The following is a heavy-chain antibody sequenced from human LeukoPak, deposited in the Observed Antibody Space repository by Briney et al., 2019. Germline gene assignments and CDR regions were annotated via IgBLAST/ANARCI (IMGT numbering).Heavy chain of an antibody. J-gene: IGHJ6*03. CDR1: GYSFTSYW. CDR2: IYPGDSDT. V-gene: IGHV5-51*01. CDR3: ARLNLVVVPAATGDYYYYYYMDV. D-gene: IGHD2-2*01. Sequence: GESLKISCKGSGYSFTSYWIGWVRQMPGKGLEWMGIIYPGDSDTRYSPSFQGQVTISADKSISTAYLQWSSLKASDTAMYYCARLNLVVVPAATGDYYYYYYMDVWGKGTTVTVSS.